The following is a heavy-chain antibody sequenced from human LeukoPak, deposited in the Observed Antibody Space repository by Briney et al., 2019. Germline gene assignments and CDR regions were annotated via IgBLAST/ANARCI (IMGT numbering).Heavy chain of an antibody. CDR1: GFTFSPYW. Sequence: GGSLRLSCAASGFTFSPYWMSWVRQAPGKGLEWVSYISSSGSTIYYADSVKGRFTISRDNAKNSLYLQMNSLRAEDTAVYYCARDLKYYYDSSGTFDYWGQGTLVTVSS. V-gene: IGHV3-11*01. J-gene: IGHJ4*02. D-gene: IGHD3-22*01. CDR3: ARDLKYYYDSSGTFDY. CDR2: ISSSGSTI.